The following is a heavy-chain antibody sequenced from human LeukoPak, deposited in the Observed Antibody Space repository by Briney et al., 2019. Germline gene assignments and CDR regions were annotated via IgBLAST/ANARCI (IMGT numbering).Heavy chain of an antibody. CDR2: IIPILGIA. V-gene: IGHV1-69*04. D-gene: IGHD6-13*01. CDR3: ARWEQQLVRNEYFQH. CDR1: GGTFSSYA. Sequence: ASVKVSCKASGGTFSSYAISWVRQAPGQGLEWMGRIIPILGIANYAQKFQGRVTITADKSTSTAYMELSSLRSEDTAVYYCARWEQQLVRNEYFQHWGQGTLVTVSS. J-gene: IGHJ1*01.